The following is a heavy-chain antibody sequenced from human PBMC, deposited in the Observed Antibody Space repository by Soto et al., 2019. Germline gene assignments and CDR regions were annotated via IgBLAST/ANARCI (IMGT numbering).Heavy chain of an antibody. J-gene: IGHJ4*02. V-gene: IGHV4-61*01. CDR1: GGSVSSGNQY. Sequence: QVQLQESGPGLVKPSETLSLTCTVSGGSVSSGNQYWSWIRQPPGKGLEWIGYIYNSGSTDYNPSLKSRVSISVDRSKNQFSLNLSSVTAADTAMYLCASGSSVSAYIDSWGQGTLVTVSS. D-gene: IGHD6-13*01. CDR2: IYNSGST. CDR3: ASGSSVSAYIDS.